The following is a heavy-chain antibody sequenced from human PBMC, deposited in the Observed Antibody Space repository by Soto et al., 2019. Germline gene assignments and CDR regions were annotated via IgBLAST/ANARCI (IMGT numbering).Heavy chain of an antibody. J-gene: IGHJ4*02. V-gene: IGHV3-48*02. CDR2: ISSGSSTI. D-gene: IGHD6-19*01. Sequence: EVQLVESGGGLVQPGGSLRLSCAASGFTFSSYNMNWVRQAPGKGLEWVSYISSGSSTIYYAGSVKGRFTISRDNAKNSLYLQMNSLRDEDTAVYYCARSKQWLVGGFDYWGQGTLVTVSS. CDR3: ARSKQWLVGGFDY. CDR1: GFTFSSYN.